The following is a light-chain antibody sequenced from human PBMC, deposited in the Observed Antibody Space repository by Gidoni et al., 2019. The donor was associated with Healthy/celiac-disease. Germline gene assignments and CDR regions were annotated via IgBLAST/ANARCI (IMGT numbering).Light chain of an antibody. V-gene: IGKV3-11*01. CDR1: QSVTSY. CDR3: QQRSNWPPTT. J-gene: IGKJ5*01. CDR2: DAS. Sequence: EIVLTQSPATLSLSPGERATLSCRASQSVTSYLAWYQQKPGQAPRLLIYDASNRATGIPARFSGSGSGTDFTLTISSLEPEDFAVYYCQQRSNWPPTTFXXXTRLEIK.